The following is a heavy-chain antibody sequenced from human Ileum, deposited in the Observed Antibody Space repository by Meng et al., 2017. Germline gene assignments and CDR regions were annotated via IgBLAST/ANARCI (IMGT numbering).Heavy chain of an antibody. V-gene: IGHV1-18*01. CDR1: GYTFTSNG. D-gene: IGHD3-22*01. Sequence: QVRRVQPGVEVKKTGASVQVSCNASGYTFTSNGISWVRQAPGQGIEWMGWISAYNGSTNYAQKLQGRVTMTTDTSTSTAYMELRSLRSDDTAVYYCARGPGSGYYSYWGQGTLVTVSS. J-gene: IGHJ4*02. CDR3: ARGPGSGYYSY. CDR2: ISAYNGST.